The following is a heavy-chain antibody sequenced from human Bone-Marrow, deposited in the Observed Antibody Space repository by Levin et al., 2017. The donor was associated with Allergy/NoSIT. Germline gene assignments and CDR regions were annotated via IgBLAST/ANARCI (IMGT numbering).Heavy chain of an antibody. CDR1: GFTFSGYW. CDR2: INRDGGDG. D-gene: IGHD2-8*01. V-gene: IGHV3-7*02. J-gene: IGHJ4*02. CDR3: ARNGAWSFEF. Sequence: GEFLKISCASSGFTFSGYWMAWVRQAPGKGLEWVANINRDGGDGYYVDSVKGRFTISRDNARNSLDLQMNSLRVEDTAVYYCARNGAWSFEFWGQGTLVTVSS.